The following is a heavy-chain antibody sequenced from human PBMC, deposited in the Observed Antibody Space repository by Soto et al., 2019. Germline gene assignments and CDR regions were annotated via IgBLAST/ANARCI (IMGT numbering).Heavy chain of an antibody. CDR3: ARANGYSSSCYYGMDV. V-gene: IGHV4-30-4*01. D-gene: IGHD6-6*01. Sequence: PSETLSLTCTVSGGSISSGDYYWSWIRQPPGKGLEWIGYIYYSGSTYYNPSLKSRVTISVDTSKNQFSLKLSSVTAADTAVYYCARANGYSSSCYYGMDVWGQGTTVTVSS. CDR2: IYYSGST. CDR1: GGSISSGDYY. J-gene: IGHJ6*02.